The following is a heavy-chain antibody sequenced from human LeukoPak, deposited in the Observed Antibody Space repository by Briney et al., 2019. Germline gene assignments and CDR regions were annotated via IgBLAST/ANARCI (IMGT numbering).Heavy chain of an antibody. Sequence: SESLSLTCAVYGGSFSGYYWSWIRQPPGKGLEWIGEINHSGSTNYNPSLTSRVTIAVDTSKNQFSLKLSSVTAADTAVYYCARHVRSYCSSTSCYYYYGMDVWGQGTTVTVSS. D-gene: IGHD2-2*01. CDR2: INHSGST. CDR3: ARHVRSYCSSTSCYYYYGMDV. CDR1: GGSFSGYY. V-gene: IGHV4-34*01. J-gene: IGHJ6*02.